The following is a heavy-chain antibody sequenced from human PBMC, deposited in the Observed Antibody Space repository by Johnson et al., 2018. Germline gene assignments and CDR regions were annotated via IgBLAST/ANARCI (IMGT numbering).Heavy chain of an antibody. CDR2: ISWNSGSI. D-gene: IGHD5/OR15-5a*01. J-gene: IGHJ1*01. Sequence: VQLVESGGGLVQPGRSLRLSCAASGFTFDDYAMHWVRQAPGKGLEWVSGISWNSGSIGYADSVKGRVTISRDNAKNSLYLQMKSLRAEDTALYYCAKGEKATLPAEYFQHWGQGTLVTVSS. CDR1: GFTFDDYA. CDR3: AKGEKATLPAEYFQH. V-gene: IGHV3-9*01.